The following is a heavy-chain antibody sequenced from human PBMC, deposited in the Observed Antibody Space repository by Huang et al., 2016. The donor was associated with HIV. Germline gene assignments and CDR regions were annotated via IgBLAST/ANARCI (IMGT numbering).Heavy chain of an antibody. CDR1: GGSFSGYY. CDR2: INQSGST. CDR3: ARERMMSWLDDHDAFDI. D-gene: IGHD1-1*01. Sequence: QVQLQQWGAGLLKPSETLSLTCAVYGGSFSGYYWSWIRQSPGKGLEWIGEINQSGSTNYNPSLKSRRTISVDTSKNQFSLKLSSVTAADTAVYYCARERMMSWLDDHDAFDIWGQGTMVTVSS. J-gene: IGHJ3*02. V-gene: IGHV4-34*01.